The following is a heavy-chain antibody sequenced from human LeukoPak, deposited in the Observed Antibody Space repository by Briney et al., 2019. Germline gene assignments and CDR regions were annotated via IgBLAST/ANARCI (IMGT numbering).Heavy chain of an antibody. D-gene: IGHD2-21*01. V-gene: IGHV5-51*01. Sequence: GGSLKISCKGSGYSFTSYWIGGVRQMAGKGLEGMGIIYPGDSDTSYSPSFQGQVTISADKSISTAYLQWSSLKASDTAMYYCARRYRNLFHEYFDYWGQGTLVTVSS. CDR1: GYSFTSYW. CDR2: IYPGDSDT. CDR3: ARRYRNLFHEYFDY. J-gene: IGHJ4*02.